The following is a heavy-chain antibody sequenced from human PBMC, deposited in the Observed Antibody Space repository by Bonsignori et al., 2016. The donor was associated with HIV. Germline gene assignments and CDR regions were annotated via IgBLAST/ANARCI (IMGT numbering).Heavy chain of an antibody. CDR1: GFTVSSHY. J-gene: IGHJ6*03. D-gene: IGHD3-10*01. CDR3: AGGQYSHDSGSYYNPRDVPAKGENPDYADSHNYYMDV. Sequence: GESLKISCAGSGFTVSSHYMTWVRQAPGKGLECVSVIFGGGSYSTYYADSVNDRFTISRDNSKNTLYLQMNSLRAEDTAVYYCAGGQYSHDSGSYYNPRDVPAKGENPDYADSHNYYMDVWGKGTTVTVSS. V-gene: IGHV3-66*01. CDR2: IFGGGSYST.